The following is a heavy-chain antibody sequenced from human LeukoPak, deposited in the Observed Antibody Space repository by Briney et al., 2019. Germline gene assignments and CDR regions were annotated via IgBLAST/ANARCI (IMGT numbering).Heavy chain of an antibody. V-gene: IGHV3-66*03. J-gene: IGHJ3*01. Sequence: GSLRLSCAASGFTVSSNYMSWVRQAPGKGLEWVSVIYSCGSTYYADSVKGRFTISRDNSKNTLYLQMNSLRAEDTAMYFCTRDYPEEAFNLWGQGTVVTVSS. D-gene: IGHD1-14*01. CDR3: TRDYPEEAFNL. CDR1: GFTVSSNY. CDR2: IYSCGST.